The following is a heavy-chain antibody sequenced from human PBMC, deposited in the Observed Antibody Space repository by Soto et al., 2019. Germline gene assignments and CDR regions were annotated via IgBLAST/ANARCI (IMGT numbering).Heavy chain of an antibody. CDR2: IYYSGST. J-gene: IGHJ4*02. CDR3: ASYFRATTNFDY. V-gene: IGHV4-31*03. D-gene: IGHD3-9*01. Sequence: SETLSLTCTFSCGSISSGGYYWSWIRQHPGKGLEWIGYIYYSGSTYYNPSLKSRVTISVDTSKNQFSLKLSSVTAADTAVYYCASYFRATTNFDYWGQGTLVTVSS. CDR1: CGSISSGGYY.